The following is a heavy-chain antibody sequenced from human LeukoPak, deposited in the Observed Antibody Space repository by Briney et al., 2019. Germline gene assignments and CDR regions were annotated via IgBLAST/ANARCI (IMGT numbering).Heavy chain of an antibody. J-gene: IGHJ4*02. CDR3: ASGGAAAGMDY. V-gene: IGHV1-46*01. CDR1: GYTFTSYY. D-gene: IGHD6-13*01. Sequence: GASVKVSCKASGYTFTSYYMHWVRQAPGQGLEWMGIINPSGGSTSYAQKFQGRVTMTRDMSTSTVYMELSSLRSEDMAVYYCASGGAAAGMDYWGQGTLVTVSS. CDR2: INPSGGST.